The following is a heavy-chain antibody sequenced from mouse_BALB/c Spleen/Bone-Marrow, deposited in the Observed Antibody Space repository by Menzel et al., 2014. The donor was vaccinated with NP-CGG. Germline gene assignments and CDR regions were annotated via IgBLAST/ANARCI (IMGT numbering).Heavy chain of an antibody. J-gene: IGHJ4*01. CDR2: IWSGGST. D-gene: IGHD1-1*01. CDR3: ARNYYGSSYYAMDY. Sequence: VKLVESGPGLVQPSQSLSIPCTVSGFSLTSYGVHWVRQSPGKGLEWLGVIWSGGSTDYNAAFISRLSISKDNSKSQVFFKMNSLQANDTAIYYCARNYYGSSYYAMDYWGQGTSVTVSS. V-gene: IGHV2-2*02. CDR1: GFSLTSYG.